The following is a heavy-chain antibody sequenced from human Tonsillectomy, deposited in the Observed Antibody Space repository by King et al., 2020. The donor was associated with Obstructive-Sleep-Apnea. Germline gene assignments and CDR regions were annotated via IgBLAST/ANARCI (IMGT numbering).Heavy chain of an antibody. V-gene: IGHV7-4-1*02. D-gene: IGHD3-22*01. J-gene: IGHJ4*02. CDR1: GYHFPTYS. CDR2: INTNTGKP. CDR3: ATLYYFDTSDYLASFDY. Sequence: QLVQAGSDLKKPGASVTISCRTSGYHFPTYSMNWVRQAPGQGLEWMGYINTNTGKPTYGQAFTGRFVFSLDTPVSTAYLQISSLKPEDTAVYYCATLYYFDTSDYLASFDYWGQGTLVTVSS.